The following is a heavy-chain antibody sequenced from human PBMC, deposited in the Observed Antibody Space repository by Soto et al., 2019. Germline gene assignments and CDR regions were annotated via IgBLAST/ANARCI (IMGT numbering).Heavy chain of an antibody. D-gene: IGHD1-26*01. J-gene: IGHJ4*02. V-gene: IGHV1-18*01. Sequence: ASVKVSCKASGGTFSSYAISWVRQAPGQGLEWMGWISAYNGNTNYAQKLQGRVTMTTDTSTSTAYMELRSLRSDDTAVYYCARGGGLSKEDPAYYFDYWGQGTLVTVSS. CDR3: ARGGGLSKEDPAYYFDY. CDR1: GGTFSSYA. CDR2: ISAYNGNT.